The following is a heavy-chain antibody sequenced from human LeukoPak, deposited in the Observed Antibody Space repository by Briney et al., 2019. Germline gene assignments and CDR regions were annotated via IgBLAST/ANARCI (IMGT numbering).Heavy chain of an antibody. CDR1: GGTFSIYA. V-gene: IGHV1-69*13. CDR3: ARAAYSSSWYDY. J-gene: IGHJ4*02. D-gene: IGHD6-13*01. CDR2: IIPIFGTA. Sequence: SVTVSCTASGGTFSIYAISWVRQAPGQGLEWMGGIIPIFGTANYAQKFQGRVTITADESTSTAYMELSSLRSEDTAVYYCARAAYSSSWYDYWGQGTLVTVSS.